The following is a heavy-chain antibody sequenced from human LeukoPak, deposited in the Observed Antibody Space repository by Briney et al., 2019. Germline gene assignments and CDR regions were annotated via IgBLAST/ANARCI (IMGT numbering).Heavy chain of an antibody. CDR1: GFTFSSYS. J-gene: IGHJ6*02. D-gene: IGHD2-15*01. CDR2: ITASGTAM. CDR3: ARDRWELLSNSYHYCGLDV. V-gene: IGHV3-48*01. Sequence: PGGSLRLSCAASGFTFSSYSMNWVRQAPGKGLEWVSHITASGTAMFYADSVKGRFTISGDNAKNSLYLQMNSLRAEDTAVYYCARDRWELLSNSYHYCGLDVWGQGTTVTVSS.